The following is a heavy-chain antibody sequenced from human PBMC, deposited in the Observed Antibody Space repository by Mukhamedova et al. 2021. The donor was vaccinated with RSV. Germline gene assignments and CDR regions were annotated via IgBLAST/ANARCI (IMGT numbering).Heavy chain of an antibody. V-gene: IGHV1-69*01. CDR2: IIPIFGTA. J-gene: IGHJ6*02. CDR3: ARVGRSWPNYYYYGMDV. Sequence: GLEWMGGIIPIFGTANYAQKFQGRVTITADESTSTAYMELSSLRSEDTAVYYCARVGRSWPNYYYYGMDVWGQGTTVTVPS. D-gene: IGHD6-13*01.